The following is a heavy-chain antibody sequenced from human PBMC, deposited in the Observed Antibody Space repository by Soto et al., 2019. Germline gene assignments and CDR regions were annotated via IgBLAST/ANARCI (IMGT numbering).Heavy chain of an antibody. CDR1: GCTSRTYP. V-gene: IGHV1-69*01. D-gene: IGHD4-17*01. CDR2: IIPIFGTA. CDR3: AMYGDYECSQNGAPGDSSDI. J-gene: IGHJ3*02. Sequence: GASVKLSRNQSGCTSRTYPISWMRPAPGQGLEWMGEIIPIFGTANYAQKFQGRFTITSDASTSTAYMELSSLRSDDTAVYYCAMYGDYECSQNGAPGDSSDIWCQGTIVTVSS.